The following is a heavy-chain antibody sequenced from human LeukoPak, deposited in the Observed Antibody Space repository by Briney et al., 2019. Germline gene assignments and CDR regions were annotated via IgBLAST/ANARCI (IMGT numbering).Heavy chain of an antibody. J-gene: IGHJ2*01. CDR2: IKQDGSEK. CDR1: GFTFRSYL. V-gene: IGHV3-7*03. D-gene: IGHD1-26*01. Sequence: PGGSLRLSCAASGFTFRSYLMSWVRQAPGKGLEWVANIKQDGSEKDYVDSVKGRFIISRDNAKNSLYLQMNSLRAEDTAVYYCAKDRTVGASYWYFDLWGRGTLVTVSS. CDR3: AKDRTVGASYWYFDL.